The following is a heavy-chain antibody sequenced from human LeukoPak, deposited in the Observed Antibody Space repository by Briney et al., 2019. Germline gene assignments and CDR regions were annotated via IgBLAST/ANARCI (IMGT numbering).Heavy chain of an antibody. CDR2: ISSSRRYI. J-gene: IGHJ4*02. CDR3: ARDKRSPRTSSYFDY. V-gene: IGHV3-21*01. CDR1: GFTFSSYS. Sequence: PGGSLRLSCAASGFTFSSYSMNWVRQAPGKGLEWVSSISSSRRYIYYADSVRGRFTISRDNAKNSLYLQMHSLRAEDTAVYYCARDKRSPRTSSYFDYWGQGTLVTVSS. D-gene: IGHD2-2*01.